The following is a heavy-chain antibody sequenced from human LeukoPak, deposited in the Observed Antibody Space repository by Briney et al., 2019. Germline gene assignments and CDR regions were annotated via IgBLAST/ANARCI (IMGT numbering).Heavy chain of an antibody. CDR2: IYHSGST. Sequence: PSETLSLTCTVSGGSINNYWSWIRQPPGKGLEWIGSIYHSGSTYYNPSLKSRVTISVDTSKNQFSLKLSSVTAADTAVYYCASGIAVAGNAFDIWGQGTMVTVSS. CDR1: GGSINNY. J-gene: IGHJ3*02. CDR3: ASGIAVAGNAFDI. V-gene: IGHV4-38-2*02. D-gene: IGHD6-19*01.